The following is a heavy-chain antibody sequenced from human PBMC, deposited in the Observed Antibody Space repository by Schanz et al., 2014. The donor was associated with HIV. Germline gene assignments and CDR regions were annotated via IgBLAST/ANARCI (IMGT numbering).Heavy chain of an antibody. Sequence: EVQLVESGGGLVHPGGSLRLSCAASGFTFRETVVSWVRQAPGKGLEWIASISSTSTYRFYAASVKGRFTISRDNSEDTLYLQMNSLGVDDSAMYYCVKRGSEAYSDTWFADSWGQGTLVTVSS. J-gene: IGHJ4*02. CDR3: VKRGSEAYSDTWFADS. CDR1: GFTFRETV. D-gene: IGHD3-10*01. V-gene: IGHV3-23*04. CDR2: ISSTSTYR.